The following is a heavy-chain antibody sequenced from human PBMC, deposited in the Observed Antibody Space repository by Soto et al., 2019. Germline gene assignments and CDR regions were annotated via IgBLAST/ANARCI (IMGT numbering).Heavy chain of an antibody. D-gene: IGHD1-26*01. J-gene: IGHJ6*02. Sequence: EVQLVESGGGLVKPGGSLRLSCAASGFTFSNAWMNWVRQAPGKGLEWVGRIKSKTDGGTTDYAAPVKGRFTISRDDSKNTLYLQMNSLKTEDTAVYYCTLGRSGSYYYYYGMDVWDQGTTVTVSS. V-gene: IGHV3-15*07. CDR3: TLGRSGSYYYYYGMDV. CDR1: GFTFSNAW. CDR2: IKSKTDGGTT.